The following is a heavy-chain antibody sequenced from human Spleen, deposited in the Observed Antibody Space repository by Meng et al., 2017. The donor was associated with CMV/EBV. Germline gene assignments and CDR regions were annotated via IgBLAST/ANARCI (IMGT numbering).Heavy chain of an antibody. J-gene: IGHJ4*02. D-gene: IGHD3-10*01. Sequence: GGSLRLSCAASGFTFSSYSMNWVRQAPGKGLEWVSSISSSSSYIYYADSVKGRFTISRDNAKNSLYLQMNSLRAEDTAVYYCARSSVITYSLDYWGQGTLVTVSS. CDR2: ISSSSSYI. CDR3: ARSSVITYSLDY. V-gene: IGHV3-21*01. CDR1: GFTFSSYS.